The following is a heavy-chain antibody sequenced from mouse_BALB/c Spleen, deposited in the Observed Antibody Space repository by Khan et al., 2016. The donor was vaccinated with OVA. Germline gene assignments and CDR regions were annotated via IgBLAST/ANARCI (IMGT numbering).Heavy chain of an antibody. D-gene: IGHD2-14*01. Sequence: QIQLVQSGPELKKPGETVRISCKASGYTFTTAGIQWVQKMPGKGLKWIGWINTHSGVPKYAEDFTGRIDFSLEISVRTAYLQITNLKNEDTATYFCARGGAAYYRNDGGAMEYWGQGTSVTVSS. CDR2: INTHSGVP. CDR3: ARGGAAYYRNDGGAMEY. V-gene: IGHV9-4*02. CDR1: GYTFTTAG. J-gene: IGHJ4*01.